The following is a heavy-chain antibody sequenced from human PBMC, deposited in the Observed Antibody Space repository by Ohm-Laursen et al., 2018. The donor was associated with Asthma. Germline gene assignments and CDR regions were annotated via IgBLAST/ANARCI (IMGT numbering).Heavy chain of an antibody. V-gene: IGHV4-31*03. CDR1: GDSISSGNNY. CDR3: AREDFDWPPGYCDY. Sequence: PSDTLSLTCTVSGDSISSGNNYWSWIRQHPGKGLEWIGYIYYSGSTYYNPSLKSRVTISIDTSKNQFSLKLSSVTAADTAVYYCAREDFDWPPGYCDYWGQGTLVTVSS. J-gene: IGHJ4*02. CDR2: IYYSGST. D-gene: IGHD3-9*01.